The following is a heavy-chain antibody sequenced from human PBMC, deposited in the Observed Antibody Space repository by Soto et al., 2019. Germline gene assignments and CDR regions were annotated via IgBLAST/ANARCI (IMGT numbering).Heavy chain of an antibody. D-gene: IGHD2-15*01. CDR3: ARDRYCSGGSCPRFEYLQH. CDR2: ISYDGSNK. CDR1: GFTFSSYA. Sequence: PGGSLRLSCAASGFTFSSYAMHWVRRAPGKGLEWVAVISYDGSNKYYADSVKGRFTISRDNSENTLYLQMNSLRAEDTAVYYCARDRYCSGGSCPRFEYLQHWGQGTLVTVSS. J-gene: IGHJ1*01. V-gene: IGHV3-30-3*01.